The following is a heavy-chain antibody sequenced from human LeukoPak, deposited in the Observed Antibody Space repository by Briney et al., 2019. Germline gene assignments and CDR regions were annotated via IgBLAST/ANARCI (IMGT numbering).Heavy chain of an antibody. CDR1: GFTFSDHW. J-gene: IGHJ6*03. D-gene: IGHD6-25*01. V-gene: IGHV3-7*01. Sequence: PGGSLRLSCAASGFTFSDHWMHWVRQAPGKGLEWVATINRDGSEKWYLDSVRGRFTISRDNAKNSLYLQMNSLRAEDTAVYYCARDSTGSSGYYYYYYYMDVWGKGTTVTVSS. CDR3: ARDSTGSSGYYYYYYYMDV. CDR2: INRDGSEK.